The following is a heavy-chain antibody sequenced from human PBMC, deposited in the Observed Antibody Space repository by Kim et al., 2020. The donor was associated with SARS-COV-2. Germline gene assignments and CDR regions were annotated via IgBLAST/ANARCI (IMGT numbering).Heavy chain of an antibody. Sequence: GGSLRLPCAASGFTFSSYAMHWVRQAPGKGLEWVAVISYDGSNKYYAGSVKGKFTVSRDNSKSTLYLQMNSLRAEDTAVYYCARASSGYKIGVYWGQGTLVTVSS. V-gene: IGHV3-33*05. CDR3: ARASSGYKIGVY. J-gene: IGHJ4*02. D-gene: IGHD5-12*01. CDR1: GFTFSSYA. CDR2: ISYDGSNK.